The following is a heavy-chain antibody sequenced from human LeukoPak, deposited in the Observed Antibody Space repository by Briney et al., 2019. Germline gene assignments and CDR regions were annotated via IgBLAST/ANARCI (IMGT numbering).Heavy chain of an antibody. J-gene: IGHJ6*02. CDR2: IYYSGSI. D-gene: IGHD2-2*01. CDR3: ARDAGHQLSRRDYYAMDV. V-gene: IGHV4-59*12. Sequence: PSETLSLTCTVSGGSISSYYWSWIRQPPGKGLEWIGYIYYSGSINYNPSLKSRVTISVDTSKNQFSLKVSSVTAADTAVYYCARDAGHQLSRRDYYAMDVWGQGTTVTVSS. CDR1: GGSISSYY.